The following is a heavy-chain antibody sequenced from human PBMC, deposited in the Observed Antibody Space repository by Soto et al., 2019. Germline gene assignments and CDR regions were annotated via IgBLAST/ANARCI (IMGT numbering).Heavy chain of an antibody. J-gene: IGHJ5*02. CDR1: GGSISSSSYY. D-gene: IGHD3-16*01. Sequence: SETLSLTCTVSGGSISSSSYYWGWIRQPPGKGLEWVGSIYYSGSTNYNPSLKSRVTISVDTSKNQFSLKLSPVTAADTAVYYCARTFGEAVLKNNWFDPWGQGTLVTVSS. CDR3: ARTFGEAVLKNNWFDP. CDR2: IYYSGST. V-gene: IGHV4-39*07.